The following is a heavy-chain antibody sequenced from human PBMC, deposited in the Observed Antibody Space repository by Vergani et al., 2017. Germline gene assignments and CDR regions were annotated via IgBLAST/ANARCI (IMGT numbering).Heavy chain of an antibody. Sequence: EVQLLESGGGLVQPGGSLRLSCAASGFTFSSYAMSWVRQAPGKGLEWVSAISGSGGSTYYADSVKGQFTISRDNSKTTLYLQMNRLRAEDTAVYYCSRDEAILWRSPVFDYWGQGTLVTVSS. J-gene: IGHJ4*02. V-gene: IGHV3-23*01. CDR1: GFTFSSYA. D-gene: IGHD3-10*01. CDR2: ISGSGGST. CDR3: SRDEAILWRSPVFDY.